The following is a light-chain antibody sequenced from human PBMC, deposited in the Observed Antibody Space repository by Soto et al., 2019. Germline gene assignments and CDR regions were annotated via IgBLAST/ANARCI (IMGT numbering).Light chain of an antibody. CDR3: QSFDTNLNAVV. Sequence: QAVLTQPPSVSGAPGQSVTISCIGSGSNIGAGYDVHWYQQLPGVAPKFLIFDTTNRPSGIPGRFSGSKSGASASLAITGLLPEDEADFFCQSFDTNLNAVVFGGGTKLTVL. CDR2: DTT. CDR1: GSNIGAGYD. J-gene: IGLJ2*01. V-gene: IGLV1-40*01.